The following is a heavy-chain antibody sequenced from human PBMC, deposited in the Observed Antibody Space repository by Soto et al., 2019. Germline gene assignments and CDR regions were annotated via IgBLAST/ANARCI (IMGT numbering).Heavy chain of an antibody. CDR3: TRGVEYCSGSSCYLNFDH. CDR1: GYTFTSYF. V-gene: IGHV1-46*03. Sequence: ASVKVSCKASGYTFTSYFMHWVRQAPGQGLEWMGIINPSGGSTGYAQKFQGRVTMSRDTSTSTVYLDLSSLRSGDTAVYYSTRGVEYCSGSSCYLNFDHWGQEPLVPVS. J-gene: IGHJ4*02. CDR2: INPSGGST. D-gene: IGHD2-15*01.